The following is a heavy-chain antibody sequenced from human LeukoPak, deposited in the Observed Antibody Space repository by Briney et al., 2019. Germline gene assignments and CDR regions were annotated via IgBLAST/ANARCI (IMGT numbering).Heavy chain of an antibody. D-gene: IGHD6-19*01. Sequence: GGSLRLSCATSGFTFSSYAMSWVRQAPGKGLEWVSPISGSGSSTYYADSVKGRFTISRDNSKNTLYLQMNSLRAEDTAVYYCAKGVAVASPYYFDYWGQGTLVTVSS. J-gene: IGHJ4*02. CDR3: AKGVAVASPYYFDY. V-gene: IGHV3-23*01. CDR2: ISGSGSST. CDR1: GFTFSSYA.